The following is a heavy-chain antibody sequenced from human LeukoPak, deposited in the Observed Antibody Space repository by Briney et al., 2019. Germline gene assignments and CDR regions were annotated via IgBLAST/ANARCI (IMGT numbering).Heavy chain of an antibody. CDR1: GDSISDDY. J-gene: IGHJ5*02. CDR3: ARVAYGSSWFDP. D-gene: IGHD2-2*01. Sequence: SETLSLTCTVSGDSISDDYWSRIRQPPGKGLEWIGYIYYSGRTTYNPSLKSRVTISIDTSKSQFSLTLTSVTAADTAVYYCARVAYGSSWFDPWGQGTLVIVSS. V-gene: IGHV4-59*01. CDR2: IYYSGRT.